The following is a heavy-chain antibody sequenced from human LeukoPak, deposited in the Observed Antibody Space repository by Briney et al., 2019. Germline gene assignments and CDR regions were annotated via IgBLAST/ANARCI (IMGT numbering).Heavy chain of an antibody. CDR2: IIPIVGTA. J-gene: IGHJ6*03. CDR3: ARVLQSYYYYMDV. V-gene: IGHV1-69*01. D-gene: IGHD4-11*01. Sequence: SVKVSCKASGGTFSSYAISWVRQAPGQGLEWMGGIIPIVGTANYVQKFQGRVTITADESTSTAYMELSSLRSEDTAVYYCARVLQSYYYYMDVWDKGTTVTVSS. CDR1: GGTFSSYA.